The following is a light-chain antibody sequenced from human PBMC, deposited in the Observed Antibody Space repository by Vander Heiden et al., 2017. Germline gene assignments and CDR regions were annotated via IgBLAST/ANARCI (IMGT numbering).Light chain of an antibody. CDR3: QQYYSTPRT. Sequence: IVMTQSPDSLAVSLGERATIHCKSSQSVLYSSNNKNYFAWYQQKPGQPPKLLIYWASTRESGVPDRFSGSGSGKDFTLTSSSLQAEDVAVYYCQQYYSTPRTFGQGTKVEIK. CDR1: QSVLYSSNNKNY. CDR2: WAS. J-gene: IGKJ1*01. V-gene: IGKV4-1*01.